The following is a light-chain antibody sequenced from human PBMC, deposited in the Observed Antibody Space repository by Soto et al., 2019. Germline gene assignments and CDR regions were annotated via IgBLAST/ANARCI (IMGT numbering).Light chain of an antibody. V-gene: IGKV3-11*01. CDR3: QQRINWPPLT. CDR1: QSVSSY. CDR2: DAS. J-gene: IGKJ4*01. Sequence: EIVLTQSPATLSLSPGERATLSCRASQSVSSYLAWYQQKPGQAPRLLVYDASNMATGIPARFSGSGSGTEFSLTISSLEPEDFAVYYCQQRINWPPLTFGGGTKVEIK.